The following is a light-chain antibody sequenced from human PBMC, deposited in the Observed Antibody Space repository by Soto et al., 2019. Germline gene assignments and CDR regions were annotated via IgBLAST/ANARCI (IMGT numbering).Light chain of an antibody. V-gene: IGKV3-20*01. J-gene: IGKJ5*01. CDR2: GAS. Sequence: EIVLTQSPGTLSLSPGERATLSCRASQSVSSSYLAWYQQKPGQAPRLLIYGASSRATGITDRFSGSGSGTDFTVTISRLEPEDFAVYYCQQYCSSPPITFGQGKRLEIK. CDR1: QSVSSSY. CDR3: QQYCSSPPIT.